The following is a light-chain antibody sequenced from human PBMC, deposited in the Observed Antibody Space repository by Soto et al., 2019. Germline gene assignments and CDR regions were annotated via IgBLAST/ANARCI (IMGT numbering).Light chain of an antibody. Sequence: QSVLTQPASVSGSPGQSITIPCTGTSSDVGGYNYVSWSQQHPGKAPQLMIYEVSNRPSGVSNRFSGSKSGNTASLTISGLQAEDEADYYCSSYTSSSTYGFGTGTKVTVL. V-gene: IGLV2-14*01. J-gene: IGLJ1*01. CDR2: EVS. CDR3: SSYTSSSTYG. CDR1: SSDVGGYNY.